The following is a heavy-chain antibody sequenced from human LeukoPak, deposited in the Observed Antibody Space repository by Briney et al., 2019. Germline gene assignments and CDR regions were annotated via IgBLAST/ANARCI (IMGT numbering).Heavy chain of an antibody. Sequence: VASVKVSCKASGYTFTSYGISWVRQAPGQGLEWMGWINPNSGGTNYAQKFQGRVTMTRDTSISTAYMKLSRLRSDDTAVYYCARGSGGSKRSYYMDVWGKGTTVTVSS. CDR2: INPNSGGT. V-gene: IGHV1-2*02. CDR1: GYTFTSYG. J-gene: IGHJ6*03. CDR3: ARGSGGSKRSYYMDV. D-gene: IGHD3-10*01.